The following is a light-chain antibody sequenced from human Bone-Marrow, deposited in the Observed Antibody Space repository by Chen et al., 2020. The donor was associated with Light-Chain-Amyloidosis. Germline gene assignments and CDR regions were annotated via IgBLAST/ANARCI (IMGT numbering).Light chain of an antibody. Sequence: EIVLTQSPGTLSLSTGAGANLSCRASQTISSNYLTWYQQKFGQAPRLLIYGSSSRATGIPDRFTGSGPGTDFTLTINRLEPEDFAMYYYQQYGTSPLTFGGGTKVEIK. J-gene: IGKJ4*01. V-gene: IGKV3-20*01. CDR1: QTISSNY. CDR3: QQYGTSPLT. CDR2: GSS.